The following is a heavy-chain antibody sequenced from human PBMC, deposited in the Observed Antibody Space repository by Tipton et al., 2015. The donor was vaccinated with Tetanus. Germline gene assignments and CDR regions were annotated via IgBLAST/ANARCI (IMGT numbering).Heavy chain of an antibody. D-gene: IGHD3-3*01. J-gene: IGHJ4*02. CDR3: ARHQSGYFTPFDY. Sequence: TLSLTCTVSGGSIRGGTFYWGWIRQPPGKGLEWIGSIYESGDTYYIPSLKIRVTISVDTSKNQFSLNLNSMAAADTGVYYCARHQSGYFTPFDYWGQENLVTVSS. CDR2: IYESGDT. CDR1: GGSIRGGTFY. V-gene: IGHV4-39*01.